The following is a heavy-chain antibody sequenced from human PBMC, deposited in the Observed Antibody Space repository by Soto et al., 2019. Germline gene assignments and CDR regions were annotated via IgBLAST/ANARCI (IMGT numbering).Heavy chain of an antibody. D-gene: IGHD3-9*01. CDR2: FDPEDGET. V-gene: IGHV1-24*01. Sequence: ASVKVSCKASGYTFTGYYMHWVRQAPGKGLEWMGGFDPEDGETIYAQKFQGRVTMTEDTSTDTAYMELSSLRSEDTAVYYCATVPLYDILTGYYPRFDPWGQGTLVTVSS. CDR3: ATVPLYDILTGYYPRFDP. CDR1: GYTFTGYY. J-gene: IGHJ5*02.